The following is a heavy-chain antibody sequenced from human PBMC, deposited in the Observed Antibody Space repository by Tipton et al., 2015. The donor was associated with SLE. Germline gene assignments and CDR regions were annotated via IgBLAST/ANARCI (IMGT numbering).Heavy chain of an antibody. V-gene: IGHV3-7*01. CDR1: GFIFSHYW. CDR2: MNEDGSAR. CDR3: ASADTGRNSFTV. Sequence: SLRLSCAASGFIFSHYWMSWARQAPGKGLEWVVKMNEDGSARHYVDSVRGRFTVPRDNAGNSLYLQMTSLRVEDTAVYYCASADTGRNSFTVWGQGTLVTVSS. D-gene: IGHD1-14*01. J-gene: IGHJ3*01.